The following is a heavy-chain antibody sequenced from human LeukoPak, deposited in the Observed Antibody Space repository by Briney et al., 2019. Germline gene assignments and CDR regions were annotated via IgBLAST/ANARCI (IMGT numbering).Heavy chain of an antibody. CDR3: ASGRTDIVVVPATLRNYYFDY. J-gene: IGHJ4*02. V-gene: IGHV1-69*06. CDR2: IIPIFGTA. D-gene: IGHD2-2*01. CDR1: GGTFSSYA. Sequence: SVKVSCKASGGTFSSYAISWVRQAPGQGLEWMGGIIPIFGTAKYAQKFQGRVTITADKSTSTAYMEVSSLRSEDTAVYYCASGRTDIVVVPATLRNYYFDYWGQGTLVTVSS.